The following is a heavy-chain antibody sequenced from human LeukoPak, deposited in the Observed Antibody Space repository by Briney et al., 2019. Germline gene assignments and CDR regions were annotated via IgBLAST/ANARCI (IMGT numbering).Heavy chain of an antibody. Sequence: GGSLRLSCAASGFTFSSYWMSWVRQAPGKGLEWVANIKQDGSEKCYVDSVKGRFTISRDNAKNSLYLQMNSLRAEDTAVYYCARDRTIAVAGMGYYYYMDVWGKGTTVTVSS. J-gene: IGHJ6*03. CDR3: ARDRTIAVAGMGYYYYMDV. CDR1: GFTFSSYW. V-gene: IGHV3-7*01. D-gene: IGHD6-19*01. CDR2: IKQDGSEK.